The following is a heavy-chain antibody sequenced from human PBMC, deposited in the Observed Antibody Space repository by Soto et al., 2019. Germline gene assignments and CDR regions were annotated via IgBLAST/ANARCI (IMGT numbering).Heavy chain of an antibody. CDR2: INTYNGNT. J-gene: IGHJ5*02. CDR1: AYTFTNYG. D-gene: IGHD3-10*01. V-gene: IGHV1-18*01. CDR3: ARGVGSGSYYNQYNWFDP. Sequence: QVQLVQSGAEVKKPGASVKVSCKASAYTFTNYGISWVRQAPGQGLEWMGWINTYNGNTNYAQKLQGRVTMITDTSTNTAYMELRSLRSDDTAVYYCARGVGSGSYYNQYNWFDPWGQGTLVTVSS.